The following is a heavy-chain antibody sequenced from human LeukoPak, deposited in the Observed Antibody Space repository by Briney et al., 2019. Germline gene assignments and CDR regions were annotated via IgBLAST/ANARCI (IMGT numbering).Heavy chain of an antibody. D-gene: IGHD6-25*01. V-gene: IGHV3-21*01. CDR2: IGSTTSYI. J-gene: IGHJ4*02. CDR1: GFAFSSFG. CDR3: ARSIAAYYFDY. Sequence: GGSLRLSCAASGFAFSSFGMNWVRQAPGKGLEWVSSIGSTTSYIYYADSVKGRFTISRDNAKNSLYLQMNSLRAEDTAVYYCARSIAAYYFDYWGQGTLVTVSS.